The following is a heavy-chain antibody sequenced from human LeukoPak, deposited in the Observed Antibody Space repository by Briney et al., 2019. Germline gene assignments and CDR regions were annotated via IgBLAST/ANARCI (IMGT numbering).Heavy chain of an antibody. CDR3: AKDSHDSRGDAFDI. V-gene: IGHV3-9*01. D-gene: IGHD3-22*01. CDR1: GFTFDDYA. CDR2: ISWNSGSI. Sequence: PGGSLRLSCAASGFTFDDYAMHWVRQAPGKGLEWASGISWNSGSIGYADSVKGRFTISRDNAKNSLYLQMNSLRAEDTALYYCAKDSHDSRGDAFDIWGQGTMVTVSS. J-gene: IGHJ3*02.